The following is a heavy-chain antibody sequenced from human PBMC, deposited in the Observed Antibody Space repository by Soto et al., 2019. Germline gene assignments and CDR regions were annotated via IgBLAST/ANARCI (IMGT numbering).Heavy chain of an antibody. D-gene: IGHD6-6*01. CDR2: ISYDGRNI. Sequence: QVQLVESGGGVVQPGRALRLSCAASGYTLSSYGMHWVRQAPAKGLEWVAVISYDGRNIYYADSVKGRFTISRDNSMNMLYLQMSSLRAEDTAVYYCARDPYSSSSFWYFDLWGRGTLVTVSS. CDR1: GYTLSSYG. CDR3: ARDPYSSSSFWYFDL. V-gene: IGHV3-30*03. J-gene: IGHJ2*01.